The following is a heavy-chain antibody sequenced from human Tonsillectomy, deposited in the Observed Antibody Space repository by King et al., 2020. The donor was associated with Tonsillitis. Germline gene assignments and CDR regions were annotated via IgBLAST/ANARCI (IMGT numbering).Heavy chain of an antibody. J-gene: IGHJ4*02. CDR1: GFTFRSYS. CDR3: ARGGWRGTSGAKGDD. D-gene: IGHD3-16*01. V-gene: IGHV3-23*01. CDR2: ISGGGSST. Sequence: VPLLASWVVLVPPWVSRRLSFAASGFTFRSYSMRWVRQSPWPGLEWVSTISGGGSSTYYADSVKGRFTLSRDESQNTLYLPMNSLRAEDTAVYYGARGGWRGTSGAKGDDGGKGTRVT.